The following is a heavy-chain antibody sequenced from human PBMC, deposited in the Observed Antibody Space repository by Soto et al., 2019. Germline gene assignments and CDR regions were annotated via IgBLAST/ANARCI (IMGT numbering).Heavy chain of an antibody. J-gene: IGHJ6*02. CDR3: ARALPGQQLYYYYGMVV. CDR1: CGSISSGGYY. D-gene: IGHD4-4*01. CDR2: IYYSGST. Sequence: VQLQESGPGLVKPSQTLSLTCTVSCGSISSGGYYWRWIRQHPGKGLEWIGYIYYSGSTYYNPSPEPRVTISVDTSPCRISLELSAVTSADTAVYYCARALPGQQLYYYYGMVVRRQGTTVTVSS. V-gene: IGHV4-31*03.